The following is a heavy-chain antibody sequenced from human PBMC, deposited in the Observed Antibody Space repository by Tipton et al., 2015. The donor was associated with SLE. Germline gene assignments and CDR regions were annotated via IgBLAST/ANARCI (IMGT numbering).Heavy chain of an antibody. V-gene: IGHV4-59*01. CDR3: ARGVGADY. CDR2: IYYSGST. J-gene: IGHJ4*02. Sequence: TLSLTCTVSGGSISSYYWSWIRQPPGKGLEWIGYIYYSGSTNYNPSLKSRVTISVDTSKNQFSLKLCSVTAADTAMYYCARGVGADYWGQGTLVTVSS. CDR1: GGSISSYY. D-gene: IGHD1-26*01.